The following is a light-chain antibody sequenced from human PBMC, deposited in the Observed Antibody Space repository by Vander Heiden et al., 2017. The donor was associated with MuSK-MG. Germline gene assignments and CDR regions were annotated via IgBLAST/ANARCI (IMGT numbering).Light chain of an antibody. CDR3: QQDNSYLWT. V-gene: IGKV1-5*03. J-gene: IGKJ1*01. Sequence: DIQMTQSPSTLSASVGDRVTITCRASQSISSWLAWYQQKPGKAPKLLIYKASSLESGVPSRFSGSGSGTEFTLTISSLQPDDFATYYCQQDNSYLWTFGQETKVDIK. CDR2: KAS. CDR1: QSISSW.